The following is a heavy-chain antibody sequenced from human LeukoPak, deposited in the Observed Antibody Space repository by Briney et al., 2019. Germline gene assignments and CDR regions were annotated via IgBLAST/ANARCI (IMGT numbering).Heavy chain of an antibody. Sequence: ASVKVSCKASGYIFTGYYMHWVRQAPGQGLEWMGWINPNSGDTNYAQKFQGRVTMTRDTSISTAYMELSRLRSDDTAVYYCARDTSYYYDVSGYYDRLSGKDAFDIWGQGTMVTVSS. J-gene: IGHJ3*02. V-gene: IGHV1-2*02. CDR2: INPNSGDT. D-gene: IGHD3-22*01. CDR3: ARDTSYYYDVSGYYDRLSGKDAFDI. CDR1: GYIFTGYY.